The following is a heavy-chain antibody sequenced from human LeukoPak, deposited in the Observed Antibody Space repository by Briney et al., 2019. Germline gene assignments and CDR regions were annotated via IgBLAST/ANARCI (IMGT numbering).Heavy chain of an antibody. CDR3: AKDFYYDSSGYPPDY. V-gene: IGHV3-21*01. J-gene: IGHJ4*02. D-gene: IGHD3-22*01. CDR1: GFTFSSYS. Sequence: GGSLRLSCAASGFTFSSYSMNWVRQAPGKGLEWVSSISSSSSYTYYADSVKGRFTISRDNAKNTLYLQMNSLRAEDTAVYYCAKDFYYDSSGYPPDYWGQGTLVTVSS. CDR2: ISSSSSYT.